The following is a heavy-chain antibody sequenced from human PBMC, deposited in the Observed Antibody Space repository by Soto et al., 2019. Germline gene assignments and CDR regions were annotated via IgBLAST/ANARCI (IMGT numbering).Heavy chain of an antibody. Sequence: QLQLQESGPGLVKASETLSLTCTVSGGSISSPSHYWGWIRQSPGKGLEWIGSIYYSGITYYDPSLKRRVPISVHPSQTQFSLKLSSVTAADTAMVYCARHAWFGEFDPWGQGTLVIVSS. CDR2: IYYSGIT. J-gene: IGHJ5*02. CDR1: GGSISSPSHY. D-gene: IGHD3-10*01. CDR3: ARHAWFGEFDP. V-gene: IGHV4-39*01.